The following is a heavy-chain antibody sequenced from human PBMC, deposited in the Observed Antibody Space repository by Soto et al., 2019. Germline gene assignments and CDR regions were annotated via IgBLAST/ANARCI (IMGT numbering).Heavy chain of an antibody. V-gene: IGHV1-18*01. CDR2: ISPHKDDT. CDR3: ARDLDGSGSYFTNY. J-gene: IGHJ4*02. CDR1: RYTFSSIG. Sequence: ASVKVSCKTSRYTFSSIGISWVRQAPGQGLEWMGWISPHKDDTYYAQRLQGRVTMTTDTSTNTAYMELRSLRSDDTAVYFCARDLDGSGSYFTNYWGPGTLVTVPQ. D-gene: IGHD3-10*01.